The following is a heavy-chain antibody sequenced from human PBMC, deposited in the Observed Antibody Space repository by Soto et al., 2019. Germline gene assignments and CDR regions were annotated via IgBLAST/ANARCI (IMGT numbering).Heavy chain of an antibody. CDR2: IYPGDSDT. D-gene: IGHD3-16*01. CDR3: ASPIDYDMYRFEI. J-gene: IGHJ3*02. CDR1: GYSFTSYW. Sequence: PGESLKISCKGSGYSFTSYWIGWVRQMPGKGLEWMGIIYPGDSDTRYSPSFQGQVTISADKSISTAYLQWSSLKASDTTMYYCASPIDYDMYRFEIWGQGTMVTVSS. V-gene: IGHV5-51*01.